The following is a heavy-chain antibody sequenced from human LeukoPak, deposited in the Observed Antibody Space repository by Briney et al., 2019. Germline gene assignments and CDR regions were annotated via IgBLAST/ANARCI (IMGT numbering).Heavy chain of an antibody. CDR1: GGSISSYY. D-gene: IGHD3-9*01. J-gene: IGHJ3*02. CDR3: ASYHYDILTGYRNYAFDI. CDR2: SYTSGST. Sequence: PSDTLSLTCTVSGGSISSYYWSWIRQPAGKGLEWIGRSYTSGSTHYNPSLKSRVTMSVDTSKNQFSLKLSSVTAADTAVYYCASYHYDILTGYRNYAFDIWGQGTMVTVSS. V-gene: IGHV4-4*07.